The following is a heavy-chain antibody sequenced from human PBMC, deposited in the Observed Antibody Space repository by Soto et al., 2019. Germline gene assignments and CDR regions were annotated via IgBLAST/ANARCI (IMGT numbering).Heavy chain of an antibody. Sequence: SLRLSCAASGFTFSDYYMSWIRHAPGKGLEWVPHISSSGSTIYYADSVKGRFTISRDNAKNSLYLQMNSLRAKDTAVYYCARDRTLLLWFGEGAYYGIDVWGQGTTVTVSS. D-gene: IGHD3-10*01. CDR2: ISSSGSTI. J-gene: IGHJ6*02. CDR3: ARDRTLLLWFGEGAYYGIDV. CDR1: GFTFSDYY. V-gene: IGHV3-11*01.